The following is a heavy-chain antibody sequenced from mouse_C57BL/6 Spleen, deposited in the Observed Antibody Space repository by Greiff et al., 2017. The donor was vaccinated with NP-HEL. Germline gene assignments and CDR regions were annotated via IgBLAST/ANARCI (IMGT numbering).Heavy chain of an antibody. V-gene: IGHV5-4*01. CDR1: GFTFSSYA. D-gene: IGHD1-1*01. J-gene: IGHJ4*01. CDR2: ISDGGSYT. Sequence: EVNLVESGGGLVKPGGSLKLSCAASGFTFSSYAMSWVRQTPEKRLEWVATISDGGSYTYYPDNVKGRFTISRDNAKNNLYLQMSHLKSEDTAMYYCAREGTVVAYYYAMDYWGQGTSVTVSS. CDR3: AREGTVVAYYYAMDY.